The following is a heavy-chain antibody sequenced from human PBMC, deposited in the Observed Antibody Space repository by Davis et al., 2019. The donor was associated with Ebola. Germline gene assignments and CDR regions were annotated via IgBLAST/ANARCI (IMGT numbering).Heavy chain of an antibody. J-gene: IGHJ4*02. Sequence: GESLNTSCTSSGTISTSYWIGWVRQMPGKGLEWMGIIYPSDSDTRYSPSFEGQVTISVDRSISTAYLQWSSLKASDTAMYYCARQESLYGSIDYWGQGTLVTVSS. CDR2: IYPSDSDT. D-gene: IGHD6-13*01. V-gene: IGHV5-51*01. CDR3: ARQESLYGSIDY. CDR1: GTISTSYW.